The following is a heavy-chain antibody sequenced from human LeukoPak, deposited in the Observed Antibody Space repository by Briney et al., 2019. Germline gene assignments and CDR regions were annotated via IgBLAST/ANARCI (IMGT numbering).Heavy chain of an antibody. D-gene: IGHD3-10*01. CDR2: ISWNANKI. CDR3: ARADYYDSGSFYPLNF. V-gene: IGHV3-20*04. CDR1: GFTFDDYA. J-gene: IGHJ4*01. Sequence: GGSLRLSCVASGFTFDDYAMSWVRQAPGMGLEYVSGISWNANKIGYADSVKGRFTISRDNAKNSLYLQMNSLRAEDTAVFYCARADYYDSGSFYPLNFWGQGTLVTVSS.